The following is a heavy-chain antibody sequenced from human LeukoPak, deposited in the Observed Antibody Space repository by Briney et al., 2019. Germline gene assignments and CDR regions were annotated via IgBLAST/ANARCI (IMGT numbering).Heavy chain of an antibody. D-gene: IGHD6-19*01. J-gene: IGHJ4*02. V-gene: IGHV4-59*01. CDR1: GDSMSSYY. Sequence: SETLSLTCTVSGDSMSSYYWSWIRQPPGKGLEWIGYMYYSGSTNYSPSLKTRVTISVDTSKNQLSLKLTSVTAADTAVYYCARCGSGWPYYFDYWGQGTLVTASS. CDR2: MYYSGST. CDR3: ARCGSGWPYYFDY.